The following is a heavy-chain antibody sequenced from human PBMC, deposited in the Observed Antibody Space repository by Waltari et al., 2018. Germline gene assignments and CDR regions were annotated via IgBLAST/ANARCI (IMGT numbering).Heavy chain of an antibody. J-gene: IGHJ5*02. CDR3: ARAAGCAFGWYDL. CDR2: FCGRSLSP. Sequence: QVLLVQSEAEVQKPGVSLNLSCTASGYSFTTYSIHWRRQVPGQGPEWIGWFCGRSLSPKESDKLQARITMTRDTAAKTVYLELRDLKYDDTAVYYCARAAGCAFGWYDLWGQGTLVSVSS. V-gene: IGHV1-3*01. CDR1: GYSFTTYS. D-gene: IGHD3-10*01.